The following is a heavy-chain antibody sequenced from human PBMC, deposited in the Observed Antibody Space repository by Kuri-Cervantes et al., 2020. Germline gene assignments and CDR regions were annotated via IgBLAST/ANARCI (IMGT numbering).Heavy chain of an antibody. D-gene: IGHD1-26*01. CDR3: ARAGEWELGGFDY. J-gene: IGHJ4*02. CDR2: IYYSGST. V-gene: IGHV4-34*09. CDR1: GGSFSGYY. Sequence: SQTLSLTCDVNGGSFSGYYWSWIRQPPRKGLEWIGYIYYSGSTYYNPSLKSRVTISVDTSKNQFSLKLSSVTAADTAVYYCARAGEWELGGFDYWGQGTLVTVSS.